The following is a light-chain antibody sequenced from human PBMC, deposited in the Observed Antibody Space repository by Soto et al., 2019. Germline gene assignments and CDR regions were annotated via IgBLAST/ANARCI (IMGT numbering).Light chain of an antibody. V-gene: IGKV3-15*01. Sequence: EIVMTQSPATLSVSLGERATLSCRASQSISSNLAWYQQKPGQAPRLLMFRTSSRATGFPARFSGSGSGTEFNLTISSLQSEDFGVYYCQQYNNWPRATFGGGTKVEIK. J-gene: IGKJ4*01. CDR2: RTS. CDR3: QQYNNWPRAT. CDR1: QSISSN.